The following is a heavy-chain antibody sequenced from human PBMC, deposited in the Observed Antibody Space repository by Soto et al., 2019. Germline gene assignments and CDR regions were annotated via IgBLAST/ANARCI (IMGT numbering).Heavy chain of an antibody. CDR2: ISGSGGST. CDR1: GFTFSSYA. CDR3: ANTVAVAGRGDWDAFDI. J-gene: IGHJ3*02. D-gene: IGHD6-19*01. V-gene: IGHV3-23*01. Sequence: LRLSCAASGFTFSSYAMSWFRQAPGQGLEWVSAISGSGGSTYYADSVKGRFTISRDNSKNTLYLQMNSLRDEDRAVYYCANTVAVAGRGDWDAFDIWGQGTMGTVSS.